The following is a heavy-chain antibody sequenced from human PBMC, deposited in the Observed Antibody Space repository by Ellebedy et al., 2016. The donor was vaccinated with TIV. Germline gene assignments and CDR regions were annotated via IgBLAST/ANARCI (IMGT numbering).Heavy chain of an antibody. Sequence: GGSLRLSXAASGFTFSSYGMHWVRQAPGKGLEWVAVIWYDGSNKYYADSVKGRFTISRDNSKNTLYLQMNSLRAEDTAVYYCARSRVVTPLDYWGQGTLVTVSS. CDR3: ARSRVVTPLDY. V-gene: IGHV3-33*01. CDR2: IWYDGSNK. CDR1: GFTFSSYG. D-gene: IGHD4-23*01. J-gene: IGHJ4*02.